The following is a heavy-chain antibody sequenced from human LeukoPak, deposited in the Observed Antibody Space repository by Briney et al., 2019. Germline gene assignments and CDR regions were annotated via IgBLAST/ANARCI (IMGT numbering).Heavy chain of an antibody. Sequence: GASVKVSCKASGYTFTSYGFSWVRQAPGQGLEWMGWISPYNGNTNYAQTLQGRVTMTTDTSTSTAYMELRSLRSDDTAVYYCAIRLHYSSSRLSDAFDIWGQGTMVTVSS. V-gene: IGHV1-18*01. CDR2: ISPYNGNT. CDR1: GYTFTSYG. CDR3: AIRLHYSSSRLSDAFDI. D-gene: IGHD6-13*01. J-gene: IGHJ3*02.